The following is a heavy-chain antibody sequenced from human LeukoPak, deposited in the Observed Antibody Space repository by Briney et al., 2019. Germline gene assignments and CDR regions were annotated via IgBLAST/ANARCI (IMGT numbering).Heavy chain of an antibody. Sequence: GGSLRLSCAASGFTFRNYWMSWVRQASGKGLEWVANIKEDGSEKYYVDSVKGRFTISRDNAKNSLYLQMNSLRAEDTAIYYCASGRRLGYWGQGTLVTVSS. D-gene: IGHD6-25*01. CDR2: IKEDGSEK. CDR3: ASGRRLGY. J-gene: IGHJ4*02. V-gene: IGHV3-7*01. CDR1: GFTFRNYW.